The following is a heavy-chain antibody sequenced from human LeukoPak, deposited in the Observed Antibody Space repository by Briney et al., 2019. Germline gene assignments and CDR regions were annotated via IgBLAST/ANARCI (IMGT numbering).Heavy chain of an antibody. CDR1: GFTFSNHW. CDR2: IKEGGSEE. Sequence: PGGSLRLSCAASGFTFSNHWMSWVRQAPGKGLDWVANIKEGGSEERYADSVKGRVSISRDNAKNSLLLQMSSLRAEDTAVYYCARYCSSATCIDSWGQGTLVTVSS. J-gene: IGHJ4*02. D-gene: IGHD2-2*01. V-gene: IGHV3-7*01. CDR3: ARYCSSATCIDS.